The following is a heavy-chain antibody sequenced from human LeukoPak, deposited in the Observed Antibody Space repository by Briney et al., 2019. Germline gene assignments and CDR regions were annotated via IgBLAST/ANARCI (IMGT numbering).Heavy chain of an antibody. CDR2: IYYSGDT. CDR3: ASAAGWLRFDF. CDR1: GVSMSSNY. V-gene: IGHV4-59*08. D-gene: IGHD5-12*01. J-gene: IGHJ4*02. Sequence: PSETLSLTCTVSGVSMSSNYWNWIRQPPGRGLEWIGYIYYSGDTYYNPSLKSRVTISVDTSKSQFSLKMSSVTAADTAVYYCASAAGWLRFDFWGQGTLVTVSS.